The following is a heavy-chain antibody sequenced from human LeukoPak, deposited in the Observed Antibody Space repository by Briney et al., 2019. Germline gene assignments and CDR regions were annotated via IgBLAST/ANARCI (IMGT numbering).Heavy chain of an antibody. Sequence: PGRSLRLSCAASGFTFSRSAMHWVRQAPGKGLEWVAVVSYEGTIKYYTDSAKGRFTISKDNSDNIISLQMNNLTTQDTAVYYCAREKFDSWGQGTLVTVSP. V-gene: IGHV3-30*14. CDR2: VSYEGTIK. J-gene: IGHJ5*01. CDR1: GFTFSRSA. CDR3: AREKFDS.